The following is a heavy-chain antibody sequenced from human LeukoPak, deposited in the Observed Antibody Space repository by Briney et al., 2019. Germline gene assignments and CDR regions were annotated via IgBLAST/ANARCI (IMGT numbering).Heavy chain of an antibody. CDR1: GFTFNDYA. D-gene: IGHD3-22*01. CDR2: VSWSGGSI. Sequence: PGRSLRLSCAASGFTFNDYAMHWVRQAPGKGLEWVSGVSWSGGSIGYADSVKGRFTISRDNAKNSLYLQMNTLRAEDTALYYCAKDTGYFDSSGPFDYWGQGTLVTVSS. V-gene: IGHV3-9*01. J-gene: IGHJ4*02. CDR3: AKDTGYFDSSGPFDY.